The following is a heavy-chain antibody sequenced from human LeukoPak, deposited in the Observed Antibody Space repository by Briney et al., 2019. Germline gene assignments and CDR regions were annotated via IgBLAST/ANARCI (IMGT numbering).Heavy chain of an antibody. D-gene: IGHD3-22*01. CDR3: ARVRYFDSTGYYYDFDY. V-gene: IGHV4-39*07. CDR1: GDSISNSFYY. Sequence: SETLSLTCTVSGDSISNSFYYWGWIRQPPGKGLEWIGNIYHSGNTYYSPSLKSRVTISVDTSKNQFSLRLSSVTAADTAVYYCARVRYFDSTGYYYDFDYWGQGTLVTVSS. J-gene: IGHJ4*02. CDR2: IYHSGNT.